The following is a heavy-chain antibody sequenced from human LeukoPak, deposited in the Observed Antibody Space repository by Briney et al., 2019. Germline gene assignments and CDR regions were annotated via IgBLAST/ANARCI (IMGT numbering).Heavy chain of an antibody. J-gene: IGHJ4*02. CDR3: AKDRGYSYGYDTHDY. V-gene: IGHV3-23*01. Sequence: GGSLRLSCAASGFTFSSYAMSWVRQAPGKGLEWVSAISGSGGSTYYADSVKGRFTISRDNSKNTLYLQMNSLRAEDTAVYYCAKDRGYSYGYDTHDYWGQGTLVTVSS. CDR1: GFTFSSYA. D-gene: IGHD5-18*01. CDR2: ISGSGGST.